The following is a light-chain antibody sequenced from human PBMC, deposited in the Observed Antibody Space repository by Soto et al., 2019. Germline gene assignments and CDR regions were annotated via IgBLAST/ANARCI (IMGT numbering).Light chain of an antibody. CDR3: QQYHHWPVT. J-gene: IGKJ4*01. Sequence: EIVMTQSPATLSVSPGERVTFSCRASQRIYSNLAWYQHTPGQAPMLLISGASTGATGLPSRFSGSGSGTDFTLTINSLQSEDVAVYYCQQYHHWPVTFGGGTKVEIK. CDR2: GAS. V-gene: IGKV3-15*01. CDR1: QRIYSN.